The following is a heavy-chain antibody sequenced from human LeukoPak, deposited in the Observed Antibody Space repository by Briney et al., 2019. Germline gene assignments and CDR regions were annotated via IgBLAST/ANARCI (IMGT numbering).Heavy chain of an antibody. CDR3: ARGGVGLRGWELLHSNDY. J-gene: IGHJ4*02. D-gene: IGHD1-26*01. Sequence: GASVKVSCKASAYTFVSYGISWVRQAPGQGLEWMGWISGHSGNTNYAQNLQGRVTMTTDTSTSTAYMQLRSLRSDDTALYYCARGGVGLRGWELLHSNDYWGQGTLVTVSS. CDR2: ISGHSGNT. V-gene: IGHV1-18*01. CDR1: AYTFVSYG.